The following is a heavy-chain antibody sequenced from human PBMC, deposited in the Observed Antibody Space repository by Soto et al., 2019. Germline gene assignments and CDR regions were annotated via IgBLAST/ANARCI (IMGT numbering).Heavy chain of an antibody. Sequence: QVQLQESGPGLVKPSETLSLTCTVSGGSISSYYWIWIRQPPGKVLEWIGYIYYSGSTNYNPSLKSRVTISVDTSKNQFSLKLSSVTAADTAVYYCARRNYGSGSLDYWGQGTLITVSS. J-gene: IGHJ4*02. V-gene: IGHV4-59*01. CDR1: GGSISSYY. D-gene: IGHD3-10*01. CDR3: ARRNYGSGSLDY. CDR2: IYYSGST.